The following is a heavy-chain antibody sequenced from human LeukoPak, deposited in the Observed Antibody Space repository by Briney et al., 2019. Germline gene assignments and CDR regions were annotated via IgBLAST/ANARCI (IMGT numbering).Heavy chain of an antibody. CDR2: INHRGST. CDR1: GESFSDHY. Sequence: SETLSLTCAVYGESFSDHYWSWIRQPPGKGLEWIGEINHRGSTNYNPSLKSRVTISVDTSKNQFSLKLSSVTAADTAVYYCARARPKPINVYNRYYYYMDVWGKGTTVTVSS. D-gene: IGHD1-1*01. CDR3: ARARPKPINVYNRYYYYMDV. V-gene: IGHV4-34*01. J-gene: IGHJ6*03.